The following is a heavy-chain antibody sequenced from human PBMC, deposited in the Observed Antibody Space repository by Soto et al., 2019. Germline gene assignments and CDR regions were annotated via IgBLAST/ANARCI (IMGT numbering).Heavy chain of an antibody. V-gene: IGHV1-18*01. CDR2: ISAYNGNT. D-gene: IGHD4-4*01. CDR3: ARDSGVLITTVATPLIDY. CDR1: GYTFTSYG. Sequence: ASVKVSCKASGYTFTSYGISWVRQAPGQGLEWMGWISAYNGNTNYAQKLQGRVTMTTDTSTSTAYMELRSLRSDDTAVYYCARDSGVLITTVATPLIDYCGQGTLVTVS. J-gene: IGHJ4*02.